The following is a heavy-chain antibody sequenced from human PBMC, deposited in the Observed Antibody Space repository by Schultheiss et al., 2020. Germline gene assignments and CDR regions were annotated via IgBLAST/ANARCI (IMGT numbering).Heavy chain of an antibody. CDR2: IYSSGDT. CDR1: GGSISSYY. CDR3: ASQAARYYYYGMDV. J-gene: IGHJ6*02. Sequence: SETLSLTCTVSGGSISSYYWSWIRQPAGKGLEWIGRIYSSGDTKYNPSLKSRLTISVDTSKNQFSLKLSSVTAADTAVYYCASQAARYYYYGMDVWGQGTTVTVSS. V-gene: IGHV4-4*07. D-gene: IGHD6-13*01.